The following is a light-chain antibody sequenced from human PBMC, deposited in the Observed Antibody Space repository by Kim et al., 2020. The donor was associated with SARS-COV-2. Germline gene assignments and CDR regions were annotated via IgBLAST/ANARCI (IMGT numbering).Light chain of an antibody. CDR1: SSGVGYYNS. Sequence: QSALTQPASVSGSPGQSSTITCTGTSSGVGYYNSVSWYQQHPGKPPKLIMYDVSERASGVSTRVSGSQSVNAASLTVSGLRAEDDADYYCSSLATSSAFLFGSGAQVTVL. CDR3: SSLATSSAFL. J-gene: IGLJ1*01. V-gene: IGLV2-14*03. CDR2: DVS.